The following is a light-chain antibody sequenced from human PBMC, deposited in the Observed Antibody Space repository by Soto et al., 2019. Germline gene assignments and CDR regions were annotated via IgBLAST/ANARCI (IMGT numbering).Light chain of an antibody. V-gene: IGLV1-44*01. Sequence: QSVLTQPPSASGTPGQRVTISCAGSSSNIGSNTVNWYQQLPGTAPKLLIYTNNHRPSGVPDRFSGSKSGTSASLAISGLQSEDEADYDCAAWDDSLNGRGVFGGGTKLTVL. CDR2: TNN. CDR1: SSNIGSNT. CDR3: AAWDDSLNGRGV. J-gene: IGLJ2*01.